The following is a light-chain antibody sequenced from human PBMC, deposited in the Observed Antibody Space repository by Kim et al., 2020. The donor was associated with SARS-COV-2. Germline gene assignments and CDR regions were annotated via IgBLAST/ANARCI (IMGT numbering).Light chain of an antibody. CDR2: GAS. CDR3: QQYNNWTRT. Sequence: VAPGDRATHSCRASQSVSSDLAWYQQKPGQAPRLLIYGASTRATGIPARFSGSGSGTEFTLTISSLQSEDFAVYYCQQYNNWTRTFGQGTKVDIK. CDR1: QSVSSD. J-gene: IGKJ1*01. V-gene: IGKV3-15*01.